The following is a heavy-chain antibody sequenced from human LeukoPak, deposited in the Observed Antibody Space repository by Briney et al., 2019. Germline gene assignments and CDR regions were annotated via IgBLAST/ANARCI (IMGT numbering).Heavy chain of an antibody. CDR1: GGSISSSSYY. CDR2: IYYSGST. CDR3: ARNKYYYGSGNYGVPNWFDP. V-gene: IGHV4-39*01. Sequence: SETLSLTCTVSGGSISSSSYYWGWIRQPPGKGLEWIGSIYYSGSTYYNPSLKSRVTISVDTSKNQFSLKLNSVTAADTAVYYCARNKYYYGSGNYGVPNWFDPWGQGTLVTVSS. J-gene: IGHJ5*02. D-gene: IGHD3-10*01.